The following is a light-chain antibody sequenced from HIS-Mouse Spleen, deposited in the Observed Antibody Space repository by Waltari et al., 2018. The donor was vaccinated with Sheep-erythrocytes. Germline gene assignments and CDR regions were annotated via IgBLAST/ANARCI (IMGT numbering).Light chain of an antibody. CDR1: QGIISW. Sequence: DIQMTQSPSSVSASVADRVTITCPGSQGIISWLAWYQQQPGQAPKLLLHAASTLQSGDPSRISVSESGTDFTLTISSLQPEDFATYYWQQANSFPFTFGQGTRLEIK. J-gene: IGKJ5*01. CDR2: AAS. V-gene: IGKV1-12*01. CDR3: QQANSFPFT.